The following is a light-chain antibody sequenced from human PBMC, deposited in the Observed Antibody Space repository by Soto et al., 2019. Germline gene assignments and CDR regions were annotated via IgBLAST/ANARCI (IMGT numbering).Light chain of an antibody. CDR2: AAS. CDR3: QQSYRTPIT. Sequence: IRMTQSPSSLSASVGDRVTITCRASQSISSYLNWYQQKPGKAPKLLIYAASSLQSGVPSRFSGSGSGTDFTLTISSLQPEDFATYYCQQSYRTPITFGQGTRLEIK. V-gene: IGKV1-39*01. J-gene: IGKJ5*01. CDR1: QSISSY.